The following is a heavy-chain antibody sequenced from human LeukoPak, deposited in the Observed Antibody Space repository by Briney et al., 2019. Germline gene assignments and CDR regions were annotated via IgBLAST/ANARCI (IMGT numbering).Heavy chain of an antibody. J-gene: IGHJ4*02. CDR2: IRYDGSNK. CDR1: GFTFSSYG. V-gene: IGHV3-30*02. Sequence: RSGGSLRLSCAASGFTFSSYGMHWVRQAPGKGLEWVAFIRYDGSNKYYADSVKGRFTISRDNSKNTLYLQMNSLRAEDTAVYYCAKDFKYYDFWSGYTSDYWGQGTLVTVSS. D-gene: IGHD3-3*01. CDR3: AKDFKYYDFWSGYTSDY.